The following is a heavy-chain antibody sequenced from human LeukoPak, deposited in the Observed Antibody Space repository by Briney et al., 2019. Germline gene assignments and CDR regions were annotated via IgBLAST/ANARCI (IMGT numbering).Heavy chain of an antibody. J-gene: IGHJ6*03. CDR1: GGTFSSYA. D-gene: IGHD3-9*01. Sequence: SVKVSCKASGGTFSSYAISWVRQAPGQGLEWMGGIIPIFGTANYAQKFQGRVTITTDESTSIAYMELSSLRSEDTAVYYCARGDILTGYYSYYYCMDVWGKGTTVTVSS. CDR3: ARGDILTGYYSYYYCMDV. V-gene: IGHV1-69*05. CDR2: IIPIFGTA.